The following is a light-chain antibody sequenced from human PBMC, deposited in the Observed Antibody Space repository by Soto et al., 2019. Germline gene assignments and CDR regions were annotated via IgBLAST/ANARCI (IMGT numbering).Light chain of an antibody. V-gene: IGLV1-40*01. Sequence: QAVVTQPPSLSGAPGQRVTISCTGSSSNIGTGYDVHWYQQLPGTAPKLLIYTNSNRPSGVPDRFSGSKSGTSASLAITGLQAEDEADYYCQSSDSSLSGSVVFGGGTKLTVL. CDR1: SSNIGTGYD. J-gene: IGLJ2*01. CDR3: QSSDSSLSGSVV. CDR2: TNS.